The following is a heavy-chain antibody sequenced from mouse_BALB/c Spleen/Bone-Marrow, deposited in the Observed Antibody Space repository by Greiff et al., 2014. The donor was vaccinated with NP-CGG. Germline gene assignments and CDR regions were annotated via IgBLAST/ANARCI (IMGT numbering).Heavy chain of an antibody. CDR1: GFSLTNYG. J-gene: IGHJ4*01. V-gene: IGHV2-9*02. CDR3: ARITTATGAIDY. Sequence: VMLEESGPGLVAPSQSLSITCTVSGFSLTNYGVHWVRQPPGKGLEWLGVIWADGSTNYNSYLMYRLSISKDNSKSQVFFKMNSLQTDDTAMSYCARITTATGAIDYWGQGTSVTVSS. D-gene: IGHD1-2*01. CDR2: IWADGST.